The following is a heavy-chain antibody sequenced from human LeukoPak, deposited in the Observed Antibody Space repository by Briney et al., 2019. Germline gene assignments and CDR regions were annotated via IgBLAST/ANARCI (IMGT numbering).Heavy chain of an antibody. CDR1: GFTFSSHA. V-gene: IGHV3-30-3*01. CDR3: ARVSKMGSPFDY. J-gene: IGHJ4*02. D-gene: IGHD5-24*01. Sequence: GGSLRLSCAASGFTFSSHAMHWVRQAPGKGLEWVAVISYDGSNKYYADSVKGRFIISRDNSKNTLYLQMNSLRAEDTAVYYCARVSKMGSPFDYWGQGTLVTVSS. CDR2: ISYDGSNK.